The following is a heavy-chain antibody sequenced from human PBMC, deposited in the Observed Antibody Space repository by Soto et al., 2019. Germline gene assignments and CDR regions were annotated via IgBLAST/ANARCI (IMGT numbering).Heavy chain of an antibody. J-gene: IGHJ6*02. V-gene: IGHV3-23*04. Sequence: VQLVESGGGVVQPGRSLRLSCAASGFTFSNFVMRWVRQTPGKGLEWVSTITDTGGDTYYTDSVKGRFTISRDNSKNTLYLHMSRLRAEDTALYYCTKASSDRHHMDVWGQGTTVTVSS. CDR2: ITDTGGDT. CDR1: GFTFSNFV. CDR3: TKASSDRHHMDV.